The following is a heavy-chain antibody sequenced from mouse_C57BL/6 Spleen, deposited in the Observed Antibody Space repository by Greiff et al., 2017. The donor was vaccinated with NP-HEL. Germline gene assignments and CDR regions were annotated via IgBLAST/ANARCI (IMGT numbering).Heavy chain of an antibody. CDR2: INPNNGGT. D-gene: IGHD1-1*01. CDR1: GYTFTDYN. J-gene: IGHJ1*03. Sequence: EVQLQQSGPELVKPGASVKMSCKASGYTFTDYNMHWVKQSHGKSLEWIGYINPNNGGTSYKQKFKGKATLTVNKSSSTAYMELRSLTSEDSAVYYCARPHYYGSSYGYFDVWGTGTTVTVSS. CDR3: ARPHYYGSSYGYFDV. V-gene: IGHV1-22*01.